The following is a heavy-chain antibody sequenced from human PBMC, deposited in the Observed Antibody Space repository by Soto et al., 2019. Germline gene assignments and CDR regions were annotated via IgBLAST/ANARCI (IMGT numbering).Heavy chain of an antibody. CDR3: AASSRYYDFWSGYYGDFDY. D-gene: IGHD3-3*01. CDR1: GFSVSSNY. CDR2: HYSGGST. V-gene: IGHV3-53*01. Sequence: GGSLRLSCAISGFSVSSNYLSWVRQAPGKGLEWVSVHYSGGSTYYADSVQGRFTISRDRSNNTLYLQMDSLGAEDTAVYYCAASSRYYDFWSGYYGDFDYWGQGTLVTVSS. J-gene: IGHJ4*02.